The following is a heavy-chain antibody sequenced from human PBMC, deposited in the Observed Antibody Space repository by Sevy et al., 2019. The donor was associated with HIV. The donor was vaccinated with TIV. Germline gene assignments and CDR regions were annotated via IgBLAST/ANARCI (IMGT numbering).Heavy chain of an antibody. V-gene: IGHV3-15*01. CDR3: ATAPGYYDSAPFDY. Sequence: GGSLRLSCAVSGFTFNNAWMNWVRQAPGTGLQWVGLIKSKIDGETTDYAAPVKGRFTISRDDSKNTLFLQMNSLKIADPAVYYCATAPGYYDSAPFDYWGPGTLVTVSS. CDR2: IKSKIDGETT. CDR1: GFTFNNAW. D-gene: IGHD3-22*01. J-gene: IGHJ4*02.